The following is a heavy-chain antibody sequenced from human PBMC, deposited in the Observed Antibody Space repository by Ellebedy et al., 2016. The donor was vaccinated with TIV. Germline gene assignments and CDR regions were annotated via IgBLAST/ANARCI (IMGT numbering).Heavy chain of an antibody. CDR3: ARATAGFDY. J-gene: IGHJ4*02. V-gene: IGHV3-23*01. D-gene: IGHD1-1*01. Sequence: PGGSLRLSCAASGFTFSSHAMSWVRQAPGKGLEWASSISGSSSSTYYADSVKGRFTISRDNAKNTLYLQMNSLRAEDTAVYYCARATAGFDYWGQGTLVTVSS. CDR2: ISGSSSST. CDR1: GFTFSSHA.